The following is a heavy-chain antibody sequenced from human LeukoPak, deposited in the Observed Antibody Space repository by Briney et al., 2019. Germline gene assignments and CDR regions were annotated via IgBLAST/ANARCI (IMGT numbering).Heavy chain of an antibody. CDR2: TLYSGRT. CDR3: ARALYSSGWYGYHYHMDV. CDR1: GGSISSYY. Sequence: PSETLSLTCTVSGGSISSYYWSWIRQPPGKGLEWIGYTLYSGRTNYSPSLKSRVTISVDTSKNQFSLKLRSVTAADTAVYYCARALYSSGWYGYHYHMDVWGKGTTDTISS. D-gene: IGHD6-19*01. V-gene: IGHV4-59*01. J-gene: IGHJ6*03.